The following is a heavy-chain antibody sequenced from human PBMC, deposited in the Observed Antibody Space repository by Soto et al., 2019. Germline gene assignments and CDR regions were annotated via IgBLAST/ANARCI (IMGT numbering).Heavy chain of an antibody. Sequence: SETLSLTCTVSGGSISRYYWSWMRQPPGKGLEWMGYIYDSGSTYYNPSLKSRVTISVDTSKNQFSLKLSSVTAADTAVYYCARVCGGDCHNGMDVWGQGTTVTVSS. V-gene: IGHV4-59*12. D-gene: IGHD2-21*02. CDR3: ARVCGGDCHNGMDV. J-gene: IGHJ6*02. CDR2: IYDSGST. CDR1: GGSISRYY.